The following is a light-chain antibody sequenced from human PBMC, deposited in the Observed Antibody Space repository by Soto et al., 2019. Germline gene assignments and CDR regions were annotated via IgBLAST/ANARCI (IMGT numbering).Light chain of an antibody. CDR3: QQFGDSPPAFT. V-gene: IGKV3-20*01. J-gene: IGKJ2*01. CDR1: QSVNSRY. CDR2: GAS. Sequence: ESMLTQSPGTLSLSPGERATLSCRASQSVNSRYLTWYQQKPGQAPRLLIYGASIRATGVPDRFSGSGSGTDVTLTISRLEPEDFAVYYGQQFGDSPPAFTFGQGTKLEI.